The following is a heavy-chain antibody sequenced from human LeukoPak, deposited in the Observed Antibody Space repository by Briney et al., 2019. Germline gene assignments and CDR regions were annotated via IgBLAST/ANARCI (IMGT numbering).Heavy chain of an antibody. CDR1: GFTFSSYG. Sequence: PGGTLRLSCAASGFTFSSYGMSWVRQAPGKGLEWVSAISGSGGSTYYADSVKDRFTISRDNSKNTLYLQMNSLRAEDTAVYYCAKDLVRYFDWLPPDYWGQGILVTVSS. J-gene: IGHJ4*02. CDR3: AKDLVRYFDWLPPDY. V-gene: IGHV3-23*01. D-gene: IGHD3-9*01. CDR2: ISGSGGST.